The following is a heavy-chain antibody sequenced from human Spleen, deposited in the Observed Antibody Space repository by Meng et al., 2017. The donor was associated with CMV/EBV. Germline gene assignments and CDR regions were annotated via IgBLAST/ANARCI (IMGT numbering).Heavy chain of an antibody. D-gene: IGHD5-12*01. Sequence: TCTFSGFSLRTRGMGVGWLRQPPGKALEWLAVIYWNDDKQYNPSLKSRLTITKSTSKNQVVLTLTNMDPVDAAPYYCAHTTATIFDYWGQGTLVTVSS. V-gene: IGHV2-5*01. CDR1: GFSLRTRGMG. CDR2: IYWNDDK. CDR3: AHTTATIFDY. J-gene: IGHJ4*02.